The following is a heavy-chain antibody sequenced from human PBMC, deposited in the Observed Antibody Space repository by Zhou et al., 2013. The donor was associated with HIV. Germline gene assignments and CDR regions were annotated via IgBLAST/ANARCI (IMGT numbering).Heavy chain of an antibody. Sequence: QVQLVQSGAEVKKPGSSVKVSCKASGGTFSSYGISWVRQAPGQGLEWMAGIIPIFGTANYAQKFQGRVTITADESTSTAYMQLSSLRSEDTAVYYCARGRRDSSLERHYYYYYMDVWGKGTTVTVSS. CDR3: ARGRRDSSLERHYYYYYMDV. V-gene: IGHV1-69*12. J-gene: IGHJ6*03. D-gene: IGHD1-1*01. CDR1: GGTFSSYG. CDR2: IIPIFGTA.